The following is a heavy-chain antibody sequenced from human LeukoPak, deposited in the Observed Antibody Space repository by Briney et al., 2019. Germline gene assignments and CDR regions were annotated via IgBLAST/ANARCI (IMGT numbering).Heavy chain of an antibody. J-gene: IGHJ4*02. CDR1: GGSISSSSYY. Sequence: SETLSLTCSVSGGSISSSSYYWGWIRQPPGKGLEWIGSIYYSGSTYYNPSLKSRVTISVDTSKNQFSLKLSSVTAADTAVYYCARRYFYDSGGYYYYFDYWGQGTLVTVSS. CDR3: ARRYFYDSGGYYYYFDY. CDR2: IYYSGST. V-gene: IGHV4-39*01. D-gene: IGHD3-22*01.